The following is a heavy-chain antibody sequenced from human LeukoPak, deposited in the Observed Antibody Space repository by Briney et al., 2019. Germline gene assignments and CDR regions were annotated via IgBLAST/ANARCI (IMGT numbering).Heavy chain of an antibody. CDR2: IFHSGSA. V-gene: IGHV4-38-2*02. J-gene: IGHJ6*03. CDR1: GYSISSDYY. Sequence: PSETLSLTCTVSGYSISSDYYWGWIRQPPGKGLEWIGSIFHSGSAYYNPSLKSRVTISVDTSKNQFSLNLSSVTAADTALYYCARVHYYYYYMDVWGKGTTVTVSS. CDR3: ARVHYYYYYMDV.